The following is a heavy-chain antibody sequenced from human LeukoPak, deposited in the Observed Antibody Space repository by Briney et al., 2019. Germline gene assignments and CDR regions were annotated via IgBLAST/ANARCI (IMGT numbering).Heavy chain of an antibody. J-gene: IGHJ4*02. CDR3: ARPLLSSGYDYFDY. Sequence: GGSLRLSCAASGFTFSSYAMHWVRQAPGKGLEWVAVISYDGSNKYYADSVKGRFTISRDNSKNTLYLQMNSLRAEDTAVYYCARPLLSSGYDYFDYWGQGTLVTVSS. CDR2: ISYDGSNK. V-gene: IGHV3-30-3*01. D-gene: IGHD3-22*01. CDR1: GFTFSSYA.